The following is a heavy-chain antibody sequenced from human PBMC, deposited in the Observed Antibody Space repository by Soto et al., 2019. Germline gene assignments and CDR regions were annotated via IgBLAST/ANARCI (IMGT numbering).Heavy chain of an antibody. Sequence: GGSLRLSCSASGFTFSSYAMHWVRQAPGKGLEYVSAISSNGGSTYYADSVKGRFTISRDNSKNTLYLQMSSLRAEDTAVYYCARETRPDRGRYGMDVWGQGTTVTVSS. D-gene: IGHD3-16*01. V-gene: IGHV3-64D*08. CDR3: ARETRPDRGRYGMDV. CDR1: GFTFSSYA. J-gene: IGHJ6*02. CDR2: ISSNGGST.